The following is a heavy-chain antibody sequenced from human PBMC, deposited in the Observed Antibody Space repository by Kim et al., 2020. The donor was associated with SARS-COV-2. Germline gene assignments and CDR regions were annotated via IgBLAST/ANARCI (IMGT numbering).Heavy chain of an antibody. D-gene: IGHD1-26*01. CDR2: INAGNGKT. J-gene: IGHJ2*01. V-gene: IGHV1-3*01. CDR1: GYTFNIYA. CDR3: ARDAVHRGSYVPGL. Sequence: ASVKVSCKASGYTFNIYAIHWVRQAPGQRLEWMGWINAGNGKTRYSEKFEDRVTFTRDTSANTAYMELSSLRSEDTAVYFCARDAVHRGSYVPGLWGRGTLVTVSS.